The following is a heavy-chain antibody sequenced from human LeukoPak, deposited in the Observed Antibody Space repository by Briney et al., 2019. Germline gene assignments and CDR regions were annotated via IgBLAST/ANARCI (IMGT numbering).Heavy chain of an antibody. V-gene: IGHV1-46*01. D-gene: IGHD6-13*01. CDR2: INPRDGST. J-gene: IGHJ4*02. CDR3: ARGSWPYFFDY. Sequence: ASVKVSCKASGYTFIDYYMHWVRQAPRRGLYWMGIINPRDGSTRYAQKFQGRVTMTRDTSSSTLYMEVSSLRSEDTAVYYCARGSWPYFFDYWGQGTLVTVSS. CDR1: GYTFIDYY.